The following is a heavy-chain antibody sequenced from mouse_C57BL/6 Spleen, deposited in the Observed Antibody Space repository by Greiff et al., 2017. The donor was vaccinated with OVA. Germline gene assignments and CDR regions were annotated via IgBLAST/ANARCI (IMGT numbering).Heavy chain of an antibody. V-gene: IGHV1-19*01. D-gene: IGHD1-1*01. CDR1: GYTFTDYY. Sequence: EVKLVESGPVLVKPGASVKMSCKASGYTFTDYYMNWVKQSHGKSLEWIGVINPYNGGTSYNQKFKGKATLTVDKSSSTAYMELNSLTSEDSAVYYCAREVHYYGSSYCAWFAYWGQGTLVTVSA. J-gene: IGHJ3*01. CDR2: INPYNGGT. CDR3: AREVHYYGSSYCAWFAY.